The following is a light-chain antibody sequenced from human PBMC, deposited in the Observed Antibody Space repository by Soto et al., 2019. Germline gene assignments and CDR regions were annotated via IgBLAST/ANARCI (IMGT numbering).Light chain of an antibody. CDR2: KAS. Sequence: DIQMTQSPSTLSASVGDRVTITCRASQSISSWLAWYQQQPGKAPKLLIYKASSLESGIPSRFSGSGSGPEFTLTISSLQPDDFAPYYCQQYNSYPYTFGQGTKLEIK. J-gene: IGKJ2*01. CDR3: QQYNSYPYT. CDR1: QSISSW. V-gene: IGKV1-5*03.